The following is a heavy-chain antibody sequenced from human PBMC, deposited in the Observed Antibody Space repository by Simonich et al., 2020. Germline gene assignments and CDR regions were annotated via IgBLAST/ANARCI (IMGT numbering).Heavy chain of an antibody. D-gene: IGHD3-10*01. Sequence: GGGLVKPGGSLRLSCAASGFTFSSYSMNWVRQAQGKGLEWVSSIISSSSYKYYADSVKGRFTISRDNAKNSLYLQMNSLRAEDTAVYYCARDTSYYGSGSYYFDYWGQGTLVTVSS. V-gene: IGHV3-21*01. CDR3: ARDTSYYGSGSYYFDY. CDR1: GFTFSSYS. CDR2: IISSSSYK. J-gene: IGHJ4*02.